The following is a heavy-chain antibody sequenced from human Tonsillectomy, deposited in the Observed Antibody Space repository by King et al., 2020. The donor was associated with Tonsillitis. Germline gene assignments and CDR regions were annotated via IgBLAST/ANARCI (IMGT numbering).Heavy chain of an antibody. Sequence: VQLVESGGGVVQPGGSLRLSCAASGFNFSNYDMDWVRQSPGKGLEWVALISNDGSRTYYEDSVKGRFNIDRDSSKSTLYMQLTSRRAEDTAVYYCARERLWSSGWGIDNWGQXTLVTVSS. D-gene: IGHD6-19*01. CDR2: ISNDGSRT. CDR1: GFNFSNYD. V-gene: IGHV3-33*05. J-gene: IGHJ4*02. CDR3: ARERLWSSGWGIDN.